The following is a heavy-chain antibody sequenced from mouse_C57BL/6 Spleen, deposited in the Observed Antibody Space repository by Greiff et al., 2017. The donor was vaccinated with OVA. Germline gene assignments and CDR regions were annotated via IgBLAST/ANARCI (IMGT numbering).Heavy chain of an antibody. Sequence: QVQLKQPGAELVMPGASVKLSCKASGYTFTSYWMHWVKQRPGQGLEWIGEIDPSDSYTNYNQKFKGKSTLTVDKSSSTAYMQLSSLTSEDSAVYYCARRDSNYLYFDYWGQGTTLTVSS. CDR2: IDPSDSYT. V-gene: IGHV1-69*01. J-gene: IGHJ2*01. D-gene: IGHD2-5*01. CDR1: GYTFTSYW. CDR3: ARRDSNYLYFDY.